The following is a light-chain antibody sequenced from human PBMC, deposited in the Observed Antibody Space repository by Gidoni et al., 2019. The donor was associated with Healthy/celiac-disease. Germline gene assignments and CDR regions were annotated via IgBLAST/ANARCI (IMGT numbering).Light chain of an antibody. CDR2: AAS. Sequence: DSQMTQSTSSLSASVGDRVTITCRESQRISSYLNWYQQKPGKAPKLLIYAASSLQSGVPSRFSGSGSGTYFTLTISSLQPEDFATYYCQPSYSTPLPFGGGTQVEIK. J-gene: IGKJ4*01. CDR1: QRISSY. CDR3: QPSYSTPLP. V-gene: IGKV1-39*01.